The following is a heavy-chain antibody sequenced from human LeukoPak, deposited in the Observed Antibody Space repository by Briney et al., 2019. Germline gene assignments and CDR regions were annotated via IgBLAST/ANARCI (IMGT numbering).Heavy chain of an antibody. V-gene: IGHV1-3*01. Sequence: ASVKVSCKASGYTFTSYAMHWVRQAPGQRLEWMGWINAGNGNTKYSQKFQGRVTITRDTSASTAYMELSSLGSEDTAVYYCARQKDRTAGGWFDPWGQGTLVTVSS. CDR2: INAGNGNT. J-gene: IGHJ5*02. CDR1: GYTFTSYA. D-gene: IGHD4-23*01. CDR3: ARQKDRTAGGWFDP.